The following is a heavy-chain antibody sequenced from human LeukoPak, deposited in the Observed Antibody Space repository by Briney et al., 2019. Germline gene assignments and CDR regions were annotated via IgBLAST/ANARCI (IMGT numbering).Heavy chain of an antibody. CDR2: ISGSGGST. CDR1: GFTFSSYA. D-gene: IGHD3-10*01. V-gene: IGHV3-23*01. CDR3: AKGSTEFGETDFDY. Sequence: GESLRLSCAASGFTFSSYAMSWVRQAPGKGLEWVSAISGSGGSTYYADSVKGRFTISRDNSKNTLYLQMNSLRAEDTAVYYCAKGSTEFGETDFDYWGQGTPVTVSS. J-gene: IGHJ4*02.